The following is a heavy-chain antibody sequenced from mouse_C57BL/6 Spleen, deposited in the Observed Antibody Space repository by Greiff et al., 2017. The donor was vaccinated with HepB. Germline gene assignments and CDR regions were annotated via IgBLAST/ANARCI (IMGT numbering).Heavy chain of an antibody. CDR1: GYTFTSYW. Sequence: QVQLQQSGAELVRPGSSVKLSCKASGYTFTSYWMHWVKQRPIQGLEWIGNIDPSDSETHYNQKFKDKATLTVDKSSSTAYMQLSSLTSEDSAVYYCARDITTVVATRYFDVWGTGTTVTVSS. D-gene: IGHD1-1*01. CDR2: IDPSDSET. V-gene: IGHV1-52*01. J-gene: IGHJ1*03. CDR3: ARDITTVVATRYFDV.